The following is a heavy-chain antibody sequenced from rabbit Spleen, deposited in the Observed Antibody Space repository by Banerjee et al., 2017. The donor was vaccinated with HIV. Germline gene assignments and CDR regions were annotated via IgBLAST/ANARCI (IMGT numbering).Heavy chain of an antibody. V-gene: IGHV1S45*01. CDR1: GFSFGFGYF. CDR3: ANAYSDIYFNL. Sequence: QQQLEESGGGLVEPGGTLTLTCKASGFSFGFGYFVSWVRQAPGKGLQWIANIYAGSSGSTYYASWAKGRFTISKTSTTVTLQVTSLTDADTATYFCANAYSDIYFNLWGPGTLVTVS. D-gene: IGHD6-1*01. CDR2: IYAGSSGST. J-gene: IGHJ4*01.